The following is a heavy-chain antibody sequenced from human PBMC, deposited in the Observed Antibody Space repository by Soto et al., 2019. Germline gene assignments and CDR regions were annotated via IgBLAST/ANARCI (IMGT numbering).Heavy chain of an antibody. Sequence: QVQLVESGGGVVQPGRSLRLSCAASGFTFGSFGMHWVRQAPGKGLEWVAVISYDGSNKYFADSVKGRFTISRDNSKNTLYVQMNSLRPEDTALYYCAKDGEGYCSGGSCVNFDYWGQGTLVTVSS. J-gene: IGHJ4*02. CDR1: GFTFGSFG. CDR3: AKDGEGYCSGGSCVNFDY. CDR2: ISYDGSNK. V-gene: IGHV3-30*18. D-gene: IGHD2-15*01.